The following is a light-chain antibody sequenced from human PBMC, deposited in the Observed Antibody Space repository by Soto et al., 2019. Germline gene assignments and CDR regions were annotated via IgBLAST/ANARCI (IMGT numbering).Light chain of an antibody. CDR1: SSDGGGYNY. CDR2: EVS. J-gene: IGLJ1*01. Sequence: QSALTQPASVSGSPGQSITISCTGTSSDGGGYNYVSWYQQHPGKAPKLMIYEVSNRPSGVSNRFSGSKSGNTASLTISGLQAEDEADYYCSSYTSSSTLVFGTGTKLTGL. CDR3: SSYTSSSTLV. V-gene: IGLV2-14*01.